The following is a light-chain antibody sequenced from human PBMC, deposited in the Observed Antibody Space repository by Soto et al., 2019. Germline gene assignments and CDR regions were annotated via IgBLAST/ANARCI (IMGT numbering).Light chain of an antibody. J-gene: IGLJ2*01. V-gene: IGLV2-14*02. CDR3: GTWDSSLTAVV. Sequence: QSALTQPASVSGSPGQSITISCTGTSSDVGSYNLVSWYQQHPGKAPKLMIYEGSKRLSGTPDRFSGSKSGTSATLGITGLQTGDEADYYCGTWDSSLTAVVFGGGTKLTVL. CDR2: EGS. CDR1: SSDVGSYNL.